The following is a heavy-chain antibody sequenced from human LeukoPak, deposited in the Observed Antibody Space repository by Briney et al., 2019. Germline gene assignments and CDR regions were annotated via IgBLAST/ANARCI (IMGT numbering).Heavy chain of an antibody. V-gene: IGHV1-69*13. CDR2: IIPIFGTA. CDR3: ARDTGFYDFWSGYPSDDYYYYDMDV. D-gene: IGHD3-3*01. CDR1: GGTFISYA. Sequence: SVKVSCKASGGTFISYAISWVRQAPGQGLEWMGGIIPIFGTANYAQKFQGRVTITADESTSTAYMELSSLRSEDTAVYYCARDTGFYDFWSGYPSDDYYYYDMDVWGQGTTVTVSS. J-gene: IGHJ6*02.